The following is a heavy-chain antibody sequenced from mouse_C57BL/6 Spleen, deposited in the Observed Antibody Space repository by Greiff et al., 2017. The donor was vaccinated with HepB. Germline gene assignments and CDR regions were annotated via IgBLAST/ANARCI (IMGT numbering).Heavy chain of an antibody. D-gene: IGHD1-1*01. V-gene: IGHV1-74*01. CDR2: IHPSDSDT. CDR3: AIGRVVAHWYFDV. Sequence: QVQLQQPGAELVKPGASVKVSCKASGYTFTSYWMHWVKQRPGQGLEWIGRIHPSDSDTNYNQKFKGKATLTVDKSSSTAYMQLSSLTSEDSAVYYCAIGRVVAHWYFDVWGTGTTVTVSS. CDR1: GYTFTSYW. J-gene: IGHJ1*03.